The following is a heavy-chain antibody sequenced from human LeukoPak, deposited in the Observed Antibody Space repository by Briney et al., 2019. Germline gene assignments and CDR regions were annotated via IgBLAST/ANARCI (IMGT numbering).Heavy chain of an antibody. CDR3: ARDLSVLLWFGPDY. CDR1: GFTFSSYE. J-gene: IGHJ4*02. D-gene: IGHD3-10*01. CDR2: ISSSSSYI. Sequence: GGSLRLSCAASGFTFSSYEMNWVRQAPGKGLEWVSYISSSSSYIYYADSVKGRFTISRDNAKNSLYLQMNSLRAEDTAVYYCARDLSVLLWFGPDYWGQGTLVTVSS. V-gene: IGHV3-21*05.